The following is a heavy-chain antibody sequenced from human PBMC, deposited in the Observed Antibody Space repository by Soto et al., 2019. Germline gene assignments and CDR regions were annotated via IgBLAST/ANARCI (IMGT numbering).Heavy chain of an antibody. J-gene: IGHJ4*02. CDR2: ISIYNGNT. CDR3: GRAPGSPSRPLVFDY. Sequence: QVQVVQSGAEVKRPGASVKVSCKASGDTFTSNGISWVRQAPGQGLEWLAWISIYNGNTQYAQKVQGRVNMTTDTPTNTADRGLRSLRSDDTAVYYCGRAPGSPSRPLVFDYWGQGTLVTVS. V-gene: IGHV1-18*04. CDR1: GDTFTSNG. D-gene: IGHD1-26*01.